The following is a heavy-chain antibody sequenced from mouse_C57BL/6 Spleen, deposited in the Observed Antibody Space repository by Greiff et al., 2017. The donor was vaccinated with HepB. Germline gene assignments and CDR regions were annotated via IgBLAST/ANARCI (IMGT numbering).Heavy chain of an antibody. CDR1: GYSITSGYY. CDR2: ISYDGSN. V-gene: IGHV3-6*01. D-gene: IGHD1-1*01. CDR3: ARRDSYYYGIDY. Sequence: EVQLQQSGPGLVKPSQSLSLTCSVTGYSITSGYYWNWIRQFPGNKLEWMGYISYDGSNNYNPSLKNRISITRDTSKNQFFLKLNSLTTEDTATYYCARRDSYYYGIDYWGQGTSLTVSS. J-gene: IGHJ2*02.